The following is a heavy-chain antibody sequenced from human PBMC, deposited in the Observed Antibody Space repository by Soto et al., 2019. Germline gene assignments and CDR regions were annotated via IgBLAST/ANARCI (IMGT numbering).Heavy chain of an antibody. Sequence: SETLSLTCTVSGGSISSGEYYWSWIRQPPGKGLEWIGNIYYSGTTYYNKSLKSRVTISVDTSKNQFSLKLSSVNAADTAVYYCARDGGFCTNGVCPVYYYYGMDVWGQGTTVT. CDR3: ARDGGFCTNGVCPVYYYYGMDV. V-gene: IGHV4-30-4*01. CDR1: GGSISSGEYY. J-gene: IGHJ6*02. CDR2: IYYSGTT. D-gene: IGHD2-8*01.